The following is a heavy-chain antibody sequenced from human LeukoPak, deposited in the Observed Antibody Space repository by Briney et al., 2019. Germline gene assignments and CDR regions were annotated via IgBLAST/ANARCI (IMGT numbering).Heavy chain of an antibody. V-gene: IGHV4-31*03. J-gene: IGHJ4*02. CDR2: IYYSGST. CDR3: ARLRYVLGAAAGSTEFDY. Sequence: PSETLSLTCTVSGGSISSGGYYWSWIRQHPGKGLEWIGYIYYSGSTYYNPSLKSRVTISVDTSKNQFSLKLSSVTAADTAVYYCARLRYVLGAAAGSTEFDYWGQGTLVTVSS. D-gene: IGHD6-13*01. CDR1: GGSISSGGYY.